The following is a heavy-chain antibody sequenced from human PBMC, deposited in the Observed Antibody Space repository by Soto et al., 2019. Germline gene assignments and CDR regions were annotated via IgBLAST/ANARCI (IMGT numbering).Heavy chain of an antibody. V-gene: IGHV3-7*01. CDR1: GFTFSSYW. CDR3: ARDAPLGSTGAMDV. D-gene: IGHD2-2*01. J-gene: IGHJ6*02. Sequence: GGSLRLSCAASGFTFSSYWMSWVRQAPGKGLEWVANIKQDGSEKYYVDSVKGRFTISRDNAKNSLYLQMNSLRAEDTAVYYCARDAPLGSTGAMDVWGQGTTVTVSS. CDR2: IKQDGSEK.